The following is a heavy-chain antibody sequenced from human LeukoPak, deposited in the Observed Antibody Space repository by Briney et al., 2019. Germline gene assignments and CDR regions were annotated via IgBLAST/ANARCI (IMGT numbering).Heavy chain of an antibody. CDR3: ARGTGSSWPLWGY. CDR2: ISSSSSYI. CDR1: GFTFSSYS. Sequence: GGSLRLSCAASGFTFSSYSMNWVRQAPGKGLEWVSSISSSSSYIYYADSVKGRFTISRDNAKNSLYLQMNSLRAEDTAVYYCARGTGSSWPLWGYWGQGTLVTVSS. V-gene: IGHV3-21*01. J-gene: IGHJ4*02. D-gene: IGHD6-13*01.